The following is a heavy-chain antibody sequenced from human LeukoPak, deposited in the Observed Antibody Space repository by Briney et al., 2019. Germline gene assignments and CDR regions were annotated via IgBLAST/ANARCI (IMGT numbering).Heavy chain of an antibody. CDR2: IYYSGST. J-gene: IGHJ4*02. V-gene: IGHV4-59*01. CDR1: GDSISSYY. Sequence: KTSETLSLTCTVSGDSISSYYWSWIRQPPGKGLEWIGYIYYSGSTNYNPSLKSRVTISVDTSKNQFSLKLSSVTAADTAVYYCARSYYYDSSGYYYYFDYWGQGTLVTVSS. D-gene: IGHD3-22*01. CDR3: ARSYYYDSSGYYYYFDY.